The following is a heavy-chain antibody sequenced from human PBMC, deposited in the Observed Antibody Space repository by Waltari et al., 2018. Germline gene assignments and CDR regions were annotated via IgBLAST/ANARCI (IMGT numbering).Heavy chain of an antibody. D-gene: IGHD6-13*01. CDR1: GFTFRNYE. CDR2: SSSGASTI. V-gene: IGHV3-48*03. Sequence: EVQLVESGGGLVQPGGSLRLLCAASGFTFRNYEMNWVRQAPGKGLGWGSYSSSGASTIFYADSVKCRFTISRDSAKNSLYLQMNTLRAEDTAVYYCAQGGRDSSWYWREWGQGTLVTVSS. J-gene: IGHJ4*02. CDR3: AQGGRDSSWYWRE.